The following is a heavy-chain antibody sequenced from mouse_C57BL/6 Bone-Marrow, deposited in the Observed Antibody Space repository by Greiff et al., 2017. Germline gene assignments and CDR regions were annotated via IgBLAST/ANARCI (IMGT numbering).Heavy chain of an antibody. D-gene: IGHD1-1*01. V-gene: IGHV1-64*01. CDR2: IHPSSGST. Sequence: QVQLQQPGAELVKPGASVKLSCKASGYTFTSYWMHWVKQRPGQGLEWIGMIHPSSGSTNYNEKFKSKATLTVDKSSSTAYMQLSSLTSEDSAVYYCARKGGRSSPWFGYWGQGTLVTVSA. J-gene: IGHJ3*01. CDR3: ARKGGRSSPWFGY. CDR1: GYTFTSYW.